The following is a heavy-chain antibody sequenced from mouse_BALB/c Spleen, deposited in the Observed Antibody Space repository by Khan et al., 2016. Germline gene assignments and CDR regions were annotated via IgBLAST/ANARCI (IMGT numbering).Heavy chain of an antibody. Sequence: VQLQQSGAELVKPGASVKLSCTASGCNIKDTYMHWVKQRPEQGLEWIGRIDPANGNTKYDPKFQGKATITADTSSNTAYLQLSSLTSEDTAVYYCATVVAMDYWGQGTSVTVSS. CDR1: GCNIKDTY. CDR3: ATVVAMDY. D-gene: IGHD1-1*01. CDR2: IDPANGNT. V-gene: IGHV14-3*02. J-gene: IGHJ4*01.